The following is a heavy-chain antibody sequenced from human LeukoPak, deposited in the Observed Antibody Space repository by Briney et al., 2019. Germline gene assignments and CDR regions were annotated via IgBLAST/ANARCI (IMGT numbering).Heavy chain of an antibody. Sequence: GGSLRLSCAASGFTLSSYAMSWVRQAPGKGLEWVSAISGSGGSTYYADSVKGRFTISRDNSKNTLYLQMNSLRAEDTAVYYCAKISYGSSGYRYWGQGTLVTVSS. D-gene: IGHD3-22*01. CDR3: AKISYGSSGYRY. V-gene: IGHV3-23*01. CDR1: GFTLSSYA. CDR2: ISGSGGST. J-gene: IGHJ4*02.